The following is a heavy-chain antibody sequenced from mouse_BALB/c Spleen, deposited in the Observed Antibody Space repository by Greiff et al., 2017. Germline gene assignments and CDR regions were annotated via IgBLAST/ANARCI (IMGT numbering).Heavy chain of an antibody. V-gene: IGHV1S137*01. CDR1: GYTFTDYA. CDR3: ARGYRYLDY. J-gene: IGHJ2*01. CDR2: ISTYYGDA. D-gene: IGHD2-14*01. Sequence: VKLQESGAELVRPGVSVKISCKGSGYTFTDYAMHWVKQSHAKSLEWIGVISTYYGDASYNQKFKGKATMTVDKSSSTAYMELARLTSEDSAIYYCARGYRYLDYWGQGTTLTVSS.